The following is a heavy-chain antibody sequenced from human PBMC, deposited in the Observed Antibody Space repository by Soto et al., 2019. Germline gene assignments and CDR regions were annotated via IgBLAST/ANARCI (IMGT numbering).Heavy chain of an antibody. CDR1: GYTLTELS. V-gene: IGHV1-24*01. J-gene: IGHJ6*02. CDR3: ARGGAKYSSSWYPGYYYYGMDV. CDR2: FDPVDGET. Sequence: GASVKVSCKVSGYTLTELSMHWVRQAPGKGLEWMGGFDPVDGETIYAQKFQGRVTMTEDTSTDTAYMEMSSLRSEDTAVYYCARGGAKYSSSWYPGYYYYGMDVWGQGTTVTVSS. D-gene: IGHD6-13*01.